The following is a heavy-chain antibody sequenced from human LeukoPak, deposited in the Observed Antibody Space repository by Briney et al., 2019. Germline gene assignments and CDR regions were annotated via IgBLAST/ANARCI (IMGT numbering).Heavy chain of an antibody. D-gene: IGHD5-24*01. CDR2: IIPILGIA. CDR3: ARVEMATIYFDY. CDR1: GGTFSSYA. V-gene: IGHV1-69*04. Sequence: GASVTVSCKASGGTFSSYAISWVRQAPGQGLKWMGRIIPILGIANYAQKFQGRVTITADKSTSTAYLELSRLRSEDTAVYYCARVEMATIYFDYWGQGTLVTVSS. J-gene: IGHJ4*02.